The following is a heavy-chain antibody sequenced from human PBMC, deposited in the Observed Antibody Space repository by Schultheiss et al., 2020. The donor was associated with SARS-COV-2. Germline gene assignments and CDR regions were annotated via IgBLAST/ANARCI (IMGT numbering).Heavy chain of an antibody. CDR1: GGSISSSSYY. CDR2: IYYSGST. Sequence: SETLSLTCTVSGGSISSSSYYWSWIRQPAGKGLEWIGYIYYSGSTNYNPSLKSRVTISVDTSKNQFSLKLSSVTAADTAVYYCASGYSYGGVLAFDIWGQGTMVTVSS. D-gene: IGHD5-18*01. CDR3: ASGYSYGGVLAFDI. V-gene: IGHV4-61*10. J-gene: IGHJ3*02.